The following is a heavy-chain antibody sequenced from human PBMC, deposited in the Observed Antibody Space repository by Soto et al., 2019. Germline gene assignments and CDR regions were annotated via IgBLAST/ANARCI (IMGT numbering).Heavy chain of an antibody. V-gene: IGHV5-10-1*01. Sequence: EVQLVQSGAEVKKPGESLRISCKGSGYSFTSYWISWVRQMPGKGLEWMGRIDPSDSYTNYSPSFQGHVTISADKSISTAYLQWSSLKASDTAMYYCATAWEGARQYCSGGSCYSPYYYYGMDVWGQGTTVTVSS. J-gene: IGHJ6*02. D-gene: IGHD2-15*01. CDR3: ATAWEGARQYCSGGSCYSPYYYYGMDV. CDR1: GYSFTSYW. CDR2: IDPSDSYT.